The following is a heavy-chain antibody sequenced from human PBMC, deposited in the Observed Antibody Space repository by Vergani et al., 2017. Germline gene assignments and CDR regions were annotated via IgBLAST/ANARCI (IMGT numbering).Heavy chain of an antibody. Sequence: QVQLQQWGAGLLKPSETLSLTCAVYGGSFSGYYWGWIRQPPGKGLEWIREINPSGSTNYNPSLKSRVNISVDTYKNQFSLKLSSVTAAATAVYYCARGVRYSYGGLGYWGQGTLVTVSS. CDR3: ARGVRYSYGGLGY. CDR1: GGSFSGYY. D-gene: IGHD5-18*01. V-gene: IGHV4-34*01. CDR2: INPSGST. J-gene: IGHJ4*02.